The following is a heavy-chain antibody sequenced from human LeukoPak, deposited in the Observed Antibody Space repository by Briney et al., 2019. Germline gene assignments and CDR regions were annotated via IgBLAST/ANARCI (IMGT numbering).Heavy chain of an antibody. V-gene: IGHV3-30*05. Sequence: PGGSLRLSCAASGFTFSSYGMHWVRQAPGKGLEWVAVISYDGSNKYYADSVKGRFTISRDNSKNTLYLQMNSLRAEDTAVYYCARERSSVTAYNWFDPWGQGTLVTVSS. CDR3: ARERSSVTAYNWFDP. CDR2: ISYDGSNK. J-gene: IGHJ5*02. CDR1: GFTFSSYG. D-gene: IGHD2-21*02.